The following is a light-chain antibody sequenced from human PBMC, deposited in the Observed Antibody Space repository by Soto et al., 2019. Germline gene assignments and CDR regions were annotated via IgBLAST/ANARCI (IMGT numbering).Light chain of an antibody. CDR1: QSISNY. V-gene: IGKV1-39*01. CDR3: QQSYSTPNT. Sequence: DIQMTQSPSSLSASVGDRVTITCRASQSISNYLNWYQQKPGKAPKLLIYAASSLQSGVPSRFSGSGSGTDFTLTISSLQPEDFATYYCQQSYSTPNTFGQGTKVDI. J-gene: IGKJ1*01. CDR2: AAS.